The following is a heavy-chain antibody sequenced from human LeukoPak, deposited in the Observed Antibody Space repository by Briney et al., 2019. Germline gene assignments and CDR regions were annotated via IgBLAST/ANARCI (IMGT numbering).Heavy chain of an antibody. CDR1: GFTFSDYA. J-gene: IGHJ4*02. V-gene: IGHV3-21*01. Sequence: GGSLRLSCAVSGFTFSDYAMHWVRQAPGKGLEWVSSISSSSSYIYYADSVKGRFTISRDNAKNSLYLQMNSLRAEDTAVYYCVGEDYFDYWGQGTLVTVSS. CDR3: VGEDYFDY. CDR2: ISSSSSYI.